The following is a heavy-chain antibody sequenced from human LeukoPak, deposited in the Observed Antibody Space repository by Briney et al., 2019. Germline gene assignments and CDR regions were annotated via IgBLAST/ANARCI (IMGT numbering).Heavy chain of an antibody. CDR1: GGSISSSSYY. CDR3: ASGYSYGFRYYYGMDV. CDR2: IYYSGST. Sequence: SETLSLTCTVSGGSISSSSYYWGWIRQPPGKGLEWIGSIYYSGSTYYNPSLKSRVTISVDRSKNQFSLKLSSVTAADTAVYYCASGYSYGFRYYYGMDVWGQGTTVTVSS. V-gene: IGHV4-39*07. D-gene: IGHD5-18*01. J-gene: IGHJ6*02.